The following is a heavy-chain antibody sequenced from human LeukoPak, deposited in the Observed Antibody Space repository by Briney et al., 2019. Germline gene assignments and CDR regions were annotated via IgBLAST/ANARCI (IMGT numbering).Heavy chain of an antibody. CDR1: GGSISSGGYY. CDR2: IYYSGST. CDR3: ARVPVYCSRTSCYYYYGMDV. V-gene: IGHV4-31*03. J-gene: IGHJ6*02. D-gene: IGHD2-2*01. Sequence: PSETLSLTCTVSGGSISSGGYYWSWIRQHPGKGLERIGYIYYSGSTYYNPSLKSRVTISVDTSKNQFSLKLSSVTAADTAVYYCARVPVYCSRTSCYYYYGMDVWGQGTTVTVSS.